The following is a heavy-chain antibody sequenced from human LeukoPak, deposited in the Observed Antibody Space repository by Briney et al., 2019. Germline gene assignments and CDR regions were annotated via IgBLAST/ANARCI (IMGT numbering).Heavy chain of an antibody. V-gene: IGHV3-48*03. J-gene: IGHJ4*02. Sequence: GGSLRLSCAASGFTFSSYEMNWVRQAPGKGLEWVSYISSSGSTVYCADSVKGRFTISRDNAKNSLYLQMNSLRAEDTAVYYCASLIAVAGTNLDYWGQGTLVTVSS. CDR3: ASLIAVAGTNLDY. CDR2: ISSSGSTV. D-gene: IGHD6-19*01. CDR1: GFTFSSYE.